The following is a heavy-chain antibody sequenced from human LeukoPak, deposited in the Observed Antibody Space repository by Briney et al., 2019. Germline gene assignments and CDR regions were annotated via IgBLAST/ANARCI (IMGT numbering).Heavy chain of an antibody. CDR3: AKNLLGSESFSWHFDL. V-gene: IGHV3-23*01. CDR1: GFTFSNYG. D-gene: IGHD1-26*01. CDR2: ITGSGGST. J-gene: IGHJ2*01. Sequence: GGSLRLSCAASGFTFSNYGMSWVRQAPGKGLAWVSSITGSGGSTRVDSVKDRFTISRDNSKNTLYLQMDSLRADDTAVYFCAKNLLGSESFSWHFDLWGRGTLVTVSS.